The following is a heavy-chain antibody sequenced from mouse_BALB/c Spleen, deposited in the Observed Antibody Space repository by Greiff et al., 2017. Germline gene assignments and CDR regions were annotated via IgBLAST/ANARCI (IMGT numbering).Heavy chain of an antibody. J-gene: IGHJ1*01. CDR3: ARPGGYSCWYFDV. Sequence: EVQVVESGGDLVKPGGSLKLSCAASGFTFSSYGMSWVRQTPDKRLEWVATISSGGSYTYYPDSVKGRFTISRDNAKNTLYLQMSSLKSEDTAMYYCARPGGYSCWYFDVWGAGTTVTVSS. V-gene: IGHV5-6*01. CDR1: GFTFSSYG. CDR2: ISSGGSYT. D-gene: IGHD2-3*01.